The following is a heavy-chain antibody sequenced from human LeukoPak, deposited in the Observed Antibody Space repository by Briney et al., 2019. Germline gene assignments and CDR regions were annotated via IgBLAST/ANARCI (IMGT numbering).Heavy chain of an antibody. Sequence: GGSLRLSCAASGLTFSSYGMSWVRQAPGKGLEWVSLISSSGGTTYYADSVKGRFTISRDNSKNTLYLQLNSLRVEDTAVYYCAKVIREVDMSHDYWGQGALVTVSS. CDR2: ISSSGGTT. J-gene: IGHJ4*02. V-gene: IGHV3-23*01. CDR1: GLTFSSYG. CDR3: AKVIREVDMSHDY. D-gene: IGHD5-24*01.